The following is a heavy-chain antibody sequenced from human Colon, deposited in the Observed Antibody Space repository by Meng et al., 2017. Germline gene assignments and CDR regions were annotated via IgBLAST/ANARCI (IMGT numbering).Heavy chain of an antibody. CDR1: GDTFINYA. V-gene: IGHV1-69*05. CDR2: LIPMFGTI. J-gene: IGHJ6*01. CDR3: AVGYCTAGSCYSSRTHHFGLDV. Sequence: SVKVSCKASGDTFINYAISWVRQAPGQGLEWVGGLIPMFGTINYAQKLQGRVTVTTDQSTTTAYMELSSLRSEDTALYYCAVGYCTAGSCYSSRTHHFGLDVWGQGTTVTSYS. D-gene: IGHD2-15*01.